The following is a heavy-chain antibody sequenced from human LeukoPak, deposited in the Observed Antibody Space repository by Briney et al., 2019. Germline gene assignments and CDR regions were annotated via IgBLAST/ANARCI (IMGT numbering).Heavy chain of an antibody. CDR2: IYYTAGS. D-gene: IGHD4-23*01. CDR3: ARDLLNEGNHLDY. Sequence: PSETLSLTCTVSGGSVTNDNYFWSWTRQPPGEGLEWIAYIYYTAGSYYNPSLRSRVTMSIDTSRNQFSLKLSSVSAADTAVYYCARDLLNEGNHLDYWGQGTLVTVSS. J-gene: IGHJ4*02. V-gene: IGHV4-30-4*01. CDR1: GGSVTNDNYF.